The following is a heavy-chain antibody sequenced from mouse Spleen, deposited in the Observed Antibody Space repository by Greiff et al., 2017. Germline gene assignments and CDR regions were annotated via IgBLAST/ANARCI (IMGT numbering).Heavy chain of an antibody. Sequence: QVQLQQSGAELVRPGTSVKVSCKAFGYVFTNYLIEWVKQRPGQGLEWIGVSNPGSGGAKYNEKFKDKAILTVDKSSSTAYLQLSSLTSEDSAVYFCARWDWYFDVWGTGTTVTVSS. CDR2: SNPGSGGA. J-gene: IGHJ1*03. CDR3: ARWDWYFDV. V-gene: IGHV1-54*01. CDR1: GYVFTNYL.